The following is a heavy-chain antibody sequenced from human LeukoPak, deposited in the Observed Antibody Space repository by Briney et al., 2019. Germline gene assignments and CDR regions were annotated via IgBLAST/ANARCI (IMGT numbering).Heavy chain of an antibody. CDR3: ARSGGTHYFDY. D-gene: IGHD1-1*01. Sequence: SETLSLTCAVYGGSFSGYYWSWIRQPPGKGLEWIGEINHSGSTNYNPSLKSRVTISVDTSKNQFSLKLSSVTAADTAVCYCARSGGTHYFDYWGQGTLVTVSS. CDR2: INHSGST. V-gene: IGHV4-34*01. J-gene: IGHJ4*02. CDR1: GGSFSGYY.